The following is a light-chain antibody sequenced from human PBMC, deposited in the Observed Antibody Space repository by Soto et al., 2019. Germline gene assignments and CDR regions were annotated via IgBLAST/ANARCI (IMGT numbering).Light chain of an antibody. J-gene: IGLJ1*01. Sequence: QSVLTQPPSVSGAPGQRVTISCTGSNSNIGAGYDVHWYQQLPGKAPKLLIYGNTIRPSGLPDRFSESKSGTSASLAISGLQAEDEADYYCQSYDSSLSAYVFGTGTKVTVL. CDR1: NSNIGAGYD. CDR2: GNT. CDR3: QSYDSSLSAYV. V-gene: IGLV1-40*01.